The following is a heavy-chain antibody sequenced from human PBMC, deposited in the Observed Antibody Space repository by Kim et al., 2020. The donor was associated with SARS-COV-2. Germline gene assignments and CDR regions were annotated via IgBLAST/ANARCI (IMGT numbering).Heavy chain of an antibody. D-gene: IGHD7-27*01. J-gene: IGHJ4*02. CDR3: AKDLGGSFDS. Sequence: GGSLRLSCGASGFTYSIYGMSWVRQAPGKGLEWVSAISANGANTYYADSVQGRFTISRDNSKNTLYLQMKSLRAEDTAGYYCAKDLGGSFDSWGQGTLV. V-gene: IGHV3-23*01. CDR1: GFTYSIYG. CDR2: ISANGANT.